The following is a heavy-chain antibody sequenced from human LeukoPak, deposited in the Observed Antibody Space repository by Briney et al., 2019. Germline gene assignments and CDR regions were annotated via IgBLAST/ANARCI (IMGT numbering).Heavy chain of an antibody. D-gene: IGHD4-11*01. CDR3: AREQTTVTYYFDY. CDR1: GYTFTSYG. J-gene: IGHJ4*02. Sequence: SCKTSGYTFTSYGINWVRQAPGKGLEWVSSISSGGTYINYADSMKGRFTISRDNAKNSLFLQMNSLRPEDTAVYFCAREQTTVTYYFDYWGQGTLVTVSS. CDR2: ISSGGTYI. V-gene: IGHV3-21*01.